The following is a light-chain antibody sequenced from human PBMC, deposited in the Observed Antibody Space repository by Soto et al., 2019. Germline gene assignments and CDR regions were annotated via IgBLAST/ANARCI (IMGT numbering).Light chain of an antibody. CDR1: SSDVGGYNF. Sequence: QSVLTQPRSVSGSPGQSVTISCTGTSSDVGGYNFVSWYQQHPGKVPKRIIYDVRNRPSGVPDRFSGSKSGNTASLTISGLQAVDEADYYCCSYAGSYTYVFGTGTKVTVL. CDR3: CSYAGSYTYV. V-gene: IGLV2-11*01. CDR2: DVR. J-gene: IGLJ1*01.